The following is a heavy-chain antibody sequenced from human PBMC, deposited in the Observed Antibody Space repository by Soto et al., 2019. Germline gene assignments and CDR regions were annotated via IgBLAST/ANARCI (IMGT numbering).Heavy chain of an antibody. V-gene: IGHV3-21*01. D-gene: IGHD3-9*01. CDR3: ARDVNYDILTGYHPHWFDP. CDR2: ISSSSSYI. J-gene: IGHJ5*02. CDR1: GFTFSSYS. Sequence: EVQLVESGGGLVKPGGSLRLSCAASGFTFSSYSMNWVRQAPGKGLEWVSSISSSSSYIYYADSVKGRFTISRDNAKNSLYLQMNSLRAEDTAVYYGARDVNYDILTGYHPHWFDPWGQGTLVTVSS.